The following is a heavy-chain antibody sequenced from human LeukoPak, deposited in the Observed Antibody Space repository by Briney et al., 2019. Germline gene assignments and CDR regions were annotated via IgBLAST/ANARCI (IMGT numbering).Heavy chain of an antibody. V-gene: IGHV3-30*04. J-gene: IGHJ4*02. D-gene: IGHD6-6*01. CDR3: ARDPRYSSSSGDY. Sequence: GGSLRLSCAASGFTFSSYDMDWVRQAPGKGLEWVAVISYDGSNKYYADSGKGRFTIARDNSKNTLYLQMNSLRAEDTAVYYCARDPRYSSSSGDYWGQGTLVTVSS. CDR2: ISYDGSNK. CDR1: GFTFSSYD.